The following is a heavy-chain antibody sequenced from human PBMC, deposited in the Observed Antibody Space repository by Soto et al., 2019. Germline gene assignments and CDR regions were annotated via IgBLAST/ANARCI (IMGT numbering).Heavy chain of an antibody. Sequence: QLQLQESGSGLVKPSQTLSLTCAVSGGSISSGDYSWSWIRQAPGKGLEWIGYMYHSGSTYYNPSLKSRVTISVDRSKNQLALKLSSVTAADTAVYYCARGELGTPTDAFNIWGQGTMVTVSS. CDR1: GGSISSGDYS. D-gene: IGHD1-7*01. CDR2: MYHSGST. V-gene: IGHV4-30-2*01. J-gene: IGHJ3*02. CDR3: ARGELGTPTDAFNI.